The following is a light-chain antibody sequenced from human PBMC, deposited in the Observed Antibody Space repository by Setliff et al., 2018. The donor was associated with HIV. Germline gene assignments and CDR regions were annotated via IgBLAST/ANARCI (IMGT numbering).Light chain of an antibody. V-gene: IGLV2-14*01. CDR1: SSDVGGYGY. CDR2: EVR. CDR3: SSYAITNTLP. Sequence: QSALTQPASVSGSPGQSITISCTGTSSDVGGYGYVSWYQQHPGKAPKLIIYEVRNRPSGVSNRFSGSKSGNTASLTISGLQAEDEADYYCSSYAITNTLPFGTGTKV. J-gene: IGLJ1*01.